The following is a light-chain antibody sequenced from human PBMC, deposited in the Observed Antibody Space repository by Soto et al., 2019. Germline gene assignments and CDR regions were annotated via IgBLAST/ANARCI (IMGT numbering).Light chain of an antibody. CDR2: DGT. Sequence: EIVLTRSPATLSLSPGERATLSCRANQRIGDYLAWYQQRPGQAPRLLIYDGTNRAAGTPARFTGSGSGSDYTLTISSLQPEDFALYYCQQRYVWPISFGQGTRLEIK. CDR1: QRIGDY. V-gene: IGKV3-11*01. J-gene: IGKJ5*01. CDR3: QQRYVWPIS.